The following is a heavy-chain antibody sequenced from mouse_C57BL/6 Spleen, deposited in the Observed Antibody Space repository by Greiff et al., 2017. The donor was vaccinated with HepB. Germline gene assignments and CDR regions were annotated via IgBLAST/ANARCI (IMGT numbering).Heavy chain of an antibody. CDR3: ARNSNYGAWFAY. Sequence: EVMLVESGGGLVKPGGSLKLSCAASGFTFSSYAMSWVRQTPEKRLAWVATISDGGSYTYYPANVKGRFTISRDNAKNNLYLQMSHLKSEDTAMYYCARNSNYGAWFAYWGQGTLVTVSA. D-gene: IGHD2-5*01. CDR2: ISDGGSYT. J-gene: IGHJ3*01. V-gene: IGHV5-4*03. CDR1: GFTFSSYA.